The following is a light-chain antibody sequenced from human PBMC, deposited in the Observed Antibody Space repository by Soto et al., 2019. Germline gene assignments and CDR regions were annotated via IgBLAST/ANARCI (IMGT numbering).Light chain of an antibody. J-gene: IGKJ1*01. CDR1: QSVGIN. CDR3: QQYNNLPPWT. V-gene: IGKV3-15*01. CDR2: GAS. Sequence: EIVMTQSPATLSVSPGERATLSCRASQSVGINLAWYQQKPGQAPRLLMYGASTRATGVPARFSGIGSGADFKHPLSSLRSEDFAVYYCQQYNNLPPWTFGQWTKVEIE.